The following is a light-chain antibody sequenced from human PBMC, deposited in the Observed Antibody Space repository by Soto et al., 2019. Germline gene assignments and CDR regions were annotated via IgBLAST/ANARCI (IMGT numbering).Light chain of an antibody. CDR2: DVN. V-gene: IGLV2-14*03. J-gene: IGLJ1*01. CDR3: VSFAGGTYV. CDR1: SSDIGAYDY. Sequence: QSVLTQPASLSGSPGQSITISCTGTSSDIGAYDYVSWFQQHPGKAPKLMIYDVNRRPSGVPDRFSGSKSGNTASLTVSGLQAEDEADYYCVSFAGGTYVFGTGTKVTVL.